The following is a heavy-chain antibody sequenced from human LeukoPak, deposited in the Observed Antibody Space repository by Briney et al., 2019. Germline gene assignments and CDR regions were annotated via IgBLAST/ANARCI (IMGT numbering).Heavy chain of an antibody. V-gene: IGHV3-7*01. CDR1: GFTFSSYW. CDR2: IKHDGSEKQDGSEK. D-gene: IGHD3-10*01. CDR3: ARSGRGVDSFYSYMDV. J-gene: IGHJ6*03. Sequence: GGSLRLSCAASGFTFSSYWMSWVRQAPGKGLEWVANIKHDGSEKQDGSEKNYVDSVKGRFTISRDNAKNSLYLQMNSLRAEDTAVYYCARSGRGVDSFYSYMDVWGKGTTVTVSS.